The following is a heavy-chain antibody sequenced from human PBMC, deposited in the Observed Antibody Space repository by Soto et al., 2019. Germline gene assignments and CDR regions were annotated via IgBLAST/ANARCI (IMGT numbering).Heavy chain of an antibody. V-gene: IGHV1-24*01. CDR2: FDPEDGET. Sequence: GASVKVSWKVSGYTLTELSMHWVRQAPGKGLEWMGGFDPEDGETIYAQKFRGRVTMTEDTSTDTAYMELSSLRSEDTAVYYCATDRYCSSTRSYDVDYWGQGTLVTVSS. D-gene: IGHD2-2*01. J-gene: IGHJ4*02. CDR3: ATDRYCSSTRSYDVDY. CDR1: GYTLTELS.